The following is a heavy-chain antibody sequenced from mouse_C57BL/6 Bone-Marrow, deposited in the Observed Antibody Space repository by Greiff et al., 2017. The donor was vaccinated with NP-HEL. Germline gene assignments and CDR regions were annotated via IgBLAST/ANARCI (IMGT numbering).Heavy chain of an antibody. CDR1: GYSITSGYY. J-gene: IGHJ2*01. CDR3: ARERGNYYFDY. V-gene: IGHV3-6*01. CDR2: ISYDGSN. Sequence: VQLKESGPGLVKPSQSLSLTCSVTGYSITSGYYWNWIRQFPGNKLEWMGYISYDGSNNYNPSLKNRISITRDTSKNQFFLKLNSVTTEDTATYYCARERGNYYFDYWGQGTTLTVSS. D-gene: IGHD2-1*01.